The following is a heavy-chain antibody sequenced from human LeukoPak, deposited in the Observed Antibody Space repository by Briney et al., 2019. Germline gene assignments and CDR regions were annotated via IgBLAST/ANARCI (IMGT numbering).Heavy chain of an antibody. CDR2: ISGSDDST. Sequence: PGGSLRLSCAASGFTFSNYAMSWIRQAPGKGLEWVSSISGSDDSTYYADSVKGRFSISRDNSKNTLSLQMNSLRAEDTAVYYCARKGATPYGMDVWGQGTTVTVSS. J-gene: IGHJ6*02. CDR1: GFTFSNYA. CDR3: ARKGATPYGMDV. V-gene: IGHV3-23*01.